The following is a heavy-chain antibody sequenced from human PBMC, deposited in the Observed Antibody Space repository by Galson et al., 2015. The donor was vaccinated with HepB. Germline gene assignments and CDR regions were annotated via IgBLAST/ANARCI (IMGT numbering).Heavy chain of an antibody. CDR2: INSDGSST. J-gene: IGHJ6*03. V-gene: IGHV3-74*01. CDR3: ASLDIVVVPAALGYMDV. D-gene: IGHD2-2*03. CDR1: GFTFSSYW. Sequence: SLRLSCAASGFTFSSYWMHWVRQAPGKGLVWVSRINSDGSSTSYADSVKGRFTISRDNAKNTLYLQMNSLRAEDTAVYYCASLDIVVVPAALGYMDVWGKGTTVTVSS.